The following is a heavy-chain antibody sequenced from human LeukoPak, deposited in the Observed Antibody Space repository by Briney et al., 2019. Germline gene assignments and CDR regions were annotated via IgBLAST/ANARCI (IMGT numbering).Heavy chain of an antibody. D-gene: IGHD6-13*01. CDR1: GGSISSGDYY. J-gene: IGHJ4*02. V-gene: IGHV4-30-4*01. Sequence: SETLSLTCTVSGGSISSGDYYWSWIRQPPGKGLEWIGYIYYSGSTYYNPSLKSRVTISVDTSKNQFSLKLSSVTAADTAVYYCARVRGTGSSWYLFDYWGQGTLVTVSS. CDR3: ARVRGTGSSWYLFDY. CDR2: IYYSGST.